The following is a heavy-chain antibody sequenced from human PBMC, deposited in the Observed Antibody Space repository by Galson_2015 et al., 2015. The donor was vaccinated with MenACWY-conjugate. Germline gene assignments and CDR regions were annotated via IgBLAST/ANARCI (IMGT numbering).Heavy chain of an antibody. CDR3: AGGGRPGLTTQYYFDY. J-gene: IGHJ4*02. V-gene: IGHV1-69*13. CDR1: GGTFSSYA. D-gene: IGHD4-11*01. CDR2: IIPIFGTA. Sequence: SVKVSCKASGGTFSSYAISWVRQAPGQGLEWMGGIIPIFGTANYAQKFQGRVTITADESTSTAYMELSSLRSEDTAVYYCAGGGRPGLTTQYYFDYWGQGTLVTVSS.